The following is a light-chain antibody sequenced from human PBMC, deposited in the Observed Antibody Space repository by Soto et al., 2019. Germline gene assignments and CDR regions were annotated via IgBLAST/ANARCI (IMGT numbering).Light chain of an antibody. Sequence: EIVLTQSPATLSLSPGERATLSCGASQRVSNSLAWYHQKPGQAPRLLIYDASNRATGIPARFSGRGSGTDFTLTISSLEPEDFAVYYCQLGRDTFGQGTKLEI. J-gene: IGKJ2*01. CDR1: QRVSNS. CDR3: QLGRDT. V-gene: IGKV3-11*01. CDR2: DAS.